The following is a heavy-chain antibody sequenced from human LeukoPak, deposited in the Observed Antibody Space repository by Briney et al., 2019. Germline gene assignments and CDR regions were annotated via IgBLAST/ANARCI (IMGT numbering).Heavy chain of an antibody. D-gene: IGHD3-10*01. Sequence: GESLKISCKGSGYSFTSYWIAWVRQMPGKGLEWMGIIYPGDSETTYSPSFQGQVTISADKSISTAYLQWNSLKASDTAMYYCARAYGSGKHYYYYLDVWGKGTTVIISS. CDR3: ARAYGSGKHYYYYLDV. V-gene: IGHV5-51*01. J-gene: IGHJ6*03. CDR2: IYPGDSET. CDR1: GYSFTSYW.